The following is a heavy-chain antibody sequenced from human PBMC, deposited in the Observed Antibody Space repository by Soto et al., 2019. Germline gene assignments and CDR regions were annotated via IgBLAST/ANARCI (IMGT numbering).Heavy chain of an antibody. Sequence: EVQLVESGGGLVQPGRSLRLSCAASGFTFDDYAMHWVRQAPGKGLEWVSGISWNSGSIGYADSVKCRFTISRDNAKNSLYQQMNSLRAEDTDLYYCAKDYNPQLGFRYCSGGSGPEYCCDPLGQVTLVTVA. J-gene: IGHJ5*02. V-gene: IGHV3-9*01. CDR3: AKDYNPQLGFRYCSGGSGPEYCCDP. CDR1: GFTFDDYA. CDR2: ISWNSGSI. D-gene: IGHD2-15*01.